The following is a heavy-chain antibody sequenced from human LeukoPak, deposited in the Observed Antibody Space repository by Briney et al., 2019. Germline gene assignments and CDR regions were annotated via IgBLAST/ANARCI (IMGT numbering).Heavy chain of an antibody. CDR3: ARDSRVYSSGWYSSGY. Sequence: GGSLRLSCAASGFTFSSYSMNWVRQAPGKGLEWVSSISSSSSYIYYADSVKGRFTISRDNAKNSLYLQMNSLRAEDTAVYYCARDSRVYSSGWYSSGYWGQGTLVTVSS. J-gene: IGHJ4*02. V-gene: IGHV3-21*01. D-gene: IGHD6-19*01. CDR1: GFTFSSYS. CDR2: ISSSSSYI.